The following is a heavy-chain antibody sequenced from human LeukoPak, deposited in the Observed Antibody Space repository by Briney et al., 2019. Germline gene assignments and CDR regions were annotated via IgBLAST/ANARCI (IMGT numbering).Heavy chain of an antibody. V-gene: IGHV4-59*01. CDR1: GGSISSYY. CDR3: ARDLGSGWYKY. Sequence: SETLSLTCTVSGGSISSYYWSWMRQPPGKGLEWIGYIYYSGSTNYNPSLKSRVTISVDTSKNQFSLKLSSVTAADTAVYYCARDLGSGWYKYWGQGTLVTVSS. D-gene: IGHD6-19*01. J-gene: IGHJ4*02. CDR2: IYYSGST.